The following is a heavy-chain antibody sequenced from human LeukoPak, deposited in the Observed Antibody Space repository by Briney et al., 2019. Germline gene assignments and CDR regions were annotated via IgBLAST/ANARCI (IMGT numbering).Heavy chain of an antibody. J-gene: IGHJ2*01. V-gene: IGHV3-30*02. CDR2: IQFDGSNK. CDR3: AKIYYYGSGSNWYFDL. Sequence: GGSLRLSCAASGFTFSDNGMHWVRQAPGKGLEWVAFIQFDGSNKYYLDSVKGRFTISRDNSKNTLYLQMNSLRAEDTAVYYCAKIYYYGSGSNWYFDLWGRGTLVTVSS. CDR1: GFTFSDNG. D-gene: IGHD3-10*01.